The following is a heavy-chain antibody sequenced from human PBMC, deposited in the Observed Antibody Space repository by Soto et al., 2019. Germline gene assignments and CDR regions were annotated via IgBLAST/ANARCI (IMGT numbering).Heavy chain of an antibody. CDR3: ARLGIVVVPAAMHFDY. D-gene: IGHD2-2*01. CDR2: INHSGST. Sequence: GKGLEWIGEINHSGSTNYNPSLKSRVTISVDTSKNQFSLKLSSVTAADTAVYYCARLGIVVVPAAMHFDYWGQGTLVTSPQ. V-gene: IGHV4-34*01. J-gene: IGHJ4*02.